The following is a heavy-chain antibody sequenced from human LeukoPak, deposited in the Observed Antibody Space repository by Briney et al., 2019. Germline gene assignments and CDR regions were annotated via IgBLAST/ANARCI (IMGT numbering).Heavy chain of an antibody. CDR2: ISYDGSNK. CDR1: GFTFSSYA. CDR3: ARDSLDIVATISGLPDY. Sequence: GGSLRLSCAASGFTFSSYAMHWVRQAPGKGLEWVAVISYDGSNKYYADSVKGRFTISRDNSKNTLYLQMNSLRAEDTAVYYCARDSLDIVATISGLPDYWGQGTLVTVSS. D-gene: IGHD5-12*01. J-gene: IGHJ4*02. V-gene: IGHV3-30*04.